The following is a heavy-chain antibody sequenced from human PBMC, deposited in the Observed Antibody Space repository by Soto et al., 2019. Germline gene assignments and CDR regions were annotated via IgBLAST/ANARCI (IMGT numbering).Heavy chain of an antibody. Sequence: SETLSLTCSVYGRSFSGYYWSWIRQPPGKGLEWIGEINHSGSTNYNPSLKSRVTISVDTSKNQFSLKLSSVTAADTAVYYCARVVSWLWTTDPWGQGTLVTVSS. D-gene: IGHD3-22*01. J-gene: IGHJ5*02. CDR1: GRSFSGYY. V-gene: IGHV4-34*01. CDR2: INHSGST. CDR3: ARVVSWLWTTDP.